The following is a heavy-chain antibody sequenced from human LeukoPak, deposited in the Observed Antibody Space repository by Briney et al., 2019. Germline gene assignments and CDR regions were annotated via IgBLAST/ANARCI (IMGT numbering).Heavy chain of an antibody. CDR2: INSDESNT. V-gene: IGHV3-74*01. J-gene: IGHJ4*02. CDR1: GFTFSNYW. CDR3: ARDLRYDYVWGSPWTSEGADY. Sequence: GGSLRLSCAASGFTFSNYWMHWVRQAPGKGLVWVSRINSDESNTNYADSVKGRFTISRDNAKNSLYLQMNSLRAEDTAVYYCARDLRYDYVWGSPWTSEGADYWGQGTLVTVSS. D-gene: IGHD3-16*01.